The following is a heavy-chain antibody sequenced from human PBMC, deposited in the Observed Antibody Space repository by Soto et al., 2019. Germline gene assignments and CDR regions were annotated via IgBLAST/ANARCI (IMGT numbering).Heavy chain of an antibody. V-gene: IGHV3-11*05. CDR1: GFTFSDYY. CDR2: ISSSSIYT. CDR3: AREYYYNSGSRRYYAMDV. Sequence: QVQLVESGGGLVKPGGSLRLSCAASGFTFSDYYMSWIRQAPGKGLEWVSYISSSSIYTNYADSVKGRFTISRDNANNSVYLQMNSLRAEDTAVYYCAREYYYNSGSRRYYAMDVWGQGTTVTVSS. J-gene: IGHJ6*02. D-gene: IGHD3-10*01.